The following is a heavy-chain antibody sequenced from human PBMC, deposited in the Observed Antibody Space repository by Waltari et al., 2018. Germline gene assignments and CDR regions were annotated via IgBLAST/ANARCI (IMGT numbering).Heavy chain of an antibody. CDR3: ARGRGANINTIRGVFDI. CDR1: GGSISSPYW. J-gene: IGHJ3*02. Sequence: QVQLQESGPGLVKPSGTLSLICPVSGGSISSPYWWTWVRQSPGKGLEWIGEIYHTVTTNYKPSLKRRVTISLDKSKNQFSLKLTSVTAADTAVYYCARGRGANINTIRGVFDIWGQGTMVTVSS. D-gene: IGHD3-10*01. V-gene: IGHV4-4*02. CDR2: IYHTVTT.